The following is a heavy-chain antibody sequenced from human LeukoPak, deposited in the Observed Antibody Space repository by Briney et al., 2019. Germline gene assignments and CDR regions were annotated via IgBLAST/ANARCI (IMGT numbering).Heavy chain of an antibody. D-gene: IGHD5-12*01. J-gene: IGHJ6*03. CDR3: ARVSSGYSGYDYTYYYYYMDV. Sequence: SETLSLTCTVSGASISSSTDYWGWIRQPPGKGLEWIANIYYSGSTNYNPSLKSRVTMSVDTSKNQFSLKLSSVTAADTAVYYCARVSSGYSGYDYTYYYYYMDVWGKGTTVTISS. CDR2: IYYSGST. V-gene: IGHV4-39*07. CDR1: GASISSSTDY.